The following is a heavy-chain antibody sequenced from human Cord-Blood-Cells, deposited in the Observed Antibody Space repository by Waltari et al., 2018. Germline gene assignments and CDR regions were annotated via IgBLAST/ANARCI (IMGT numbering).Heavy chain of an antibody. D-gene: IGHD1-20*01. J-gene: IGHJ4*02. CDR1: GFTVSRNY. V-gene: IGHV3-53*04. CDR3: ARVTGTYYFDY. CDR2: IYSGGST. Sequence: EVQLVESGGGLVQPGGSLRLSCAASGFTVSRNYLSRVRQAPGKGLEWVSVIYSGGSTYYADSVKGRFTISRHNSKNTLYLQMNSLRAEDTAVYYCARVTGTYYFDYWGQGTLVTVSS.